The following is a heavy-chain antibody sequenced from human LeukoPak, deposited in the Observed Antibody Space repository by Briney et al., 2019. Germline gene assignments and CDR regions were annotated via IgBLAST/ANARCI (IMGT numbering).Heavy chain of an antibody. V-gene: IGHV4-59*01. CDR3: ARASLITIFGVVIIEYFDY. Sequence: SVTLSLTCTVSGGSISSYYWSWIRQPPGKGLEWIGYIYYSGSTNYNPSLKSRVTISVDTSKNQFSLKLSSVTAADTAVYYCARASLITIFGVVIIEYFDYWGQGTLVTVSS. CDR1: GGSISSYY. D-gene: IGHD3-3*01. J-gene: IGHJ4*02. CDR2: IYYSGST.